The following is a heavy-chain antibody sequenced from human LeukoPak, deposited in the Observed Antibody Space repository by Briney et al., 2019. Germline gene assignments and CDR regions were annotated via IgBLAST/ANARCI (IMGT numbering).Heavy chain of an antibody. Sequence: SETLSLTCAVYGGSFSGYYWSWIRQPPGKGLEWIGEINHSGSTNYNPSLKSRVTISVDTSKNQFSLKLSSVTAADTAVYYCARHPGRGGYYYGAAIGKNYFDYWGQGTLVTVSS. D-gene: IGHD3-22*01. J-gene: IGHJ4*02. CDR1: GGSFSGYY. CDR3: ARHPGRGGYYYGAAIGKNYFDY. CDR2: INHSGST. V-gene: IGHV4-34*01.